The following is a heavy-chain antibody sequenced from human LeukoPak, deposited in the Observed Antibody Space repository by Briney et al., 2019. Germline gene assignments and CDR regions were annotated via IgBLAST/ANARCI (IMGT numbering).Heavy chain of an antibody. CDR1: GFTLSRFA. Sequence: PGGSLRLSCAASGFTLSRFAMHWVRQAPGKGLEWVALISYDGGKKWYADSVKGRFSISRDNSKNTLSLQMNSLTGEDTAVYYCVRNPDDPSYFYYMDVWGNGTTVTVSS. CDR3: VRNPDDPSYFYYMDV. J-gene: IGHJ6*03. V-gene: IGHV3-30*01. CDR2: ISYDGGKK.